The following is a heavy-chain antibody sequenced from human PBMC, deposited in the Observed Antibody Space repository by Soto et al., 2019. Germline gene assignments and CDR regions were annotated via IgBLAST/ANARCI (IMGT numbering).Heavy chain of an antibody. CDR2: INAGNGNT. Sequence: ASVKVSCKASGYTFTSYAMHWVRQAPGQRLEWMGWINAGNGNTKYSQKFQGRVTITRDTSASTAYMELSSLRSEDTAVYYCARYSHYYDSSGYPAPKFDSWGQGTLVTVSA. D-gene: IGHD3-22*01. V-gene: IGHV1-3*01. CDR1: GYTFTSYA. J-gene: IGHJ4*02. CDR3: ARYSHYYDSSGYPAPKFDS.